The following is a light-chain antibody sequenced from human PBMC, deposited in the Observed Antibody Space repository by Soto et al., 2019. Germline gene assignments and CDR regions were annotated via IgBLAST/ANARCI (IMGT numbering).Light chain of an antibody. Sequence: EIVMTQSPATLSVSPGERATLSCRASQSVSSNLAWYQQKPSQAPRLLIYGASTRATGIPARFSGSGSGTEFTLTISSLHSEDFAVYYCQQYNNWPPRTFGQGTKVEIK. CDR3: QQYNNWPPRT. V-gene: IGKV3-15*01. J-gene: IGKJ1*01. CDR1: QSVSSN. CDR2: GAS.